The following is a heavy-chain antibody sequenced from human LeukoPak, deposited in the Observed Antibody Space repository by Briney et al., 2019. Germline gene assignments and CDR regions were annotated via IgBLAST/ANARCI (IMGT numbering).Heavy chain of an antibody. CDR2: ISNDGSNK. V-gene: IGHV3-30*18. J-gene: IGHJ4*02. CDR1: EFTFISYG. D-gene: IGHD6-19*01. CDR3: AKGDGSGWSGTSDY. Sequence: PGRSLRLSCAASEFTFISYGMHWVRQAPGKGLEWVAVISNDGSNKYHADSVKGRFTISRDNSKNTLYLQMNSLRAEDTAVYYCAKGDGSGWSGTSDYWGQGTLVTVSS.